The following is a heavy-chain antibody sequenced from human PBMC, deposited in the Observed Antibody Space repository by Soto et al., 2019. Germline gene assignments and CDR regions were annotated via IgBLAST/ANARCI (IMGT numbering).Heavy chain of an antibody. CDR2: TYYRSKWYN. D-gene: IGHD6-19*01. CDR3: ARVKQWLVHPYYYYGMDV. CDR1: GDSVSSNSSA. J-gene: IGHJ6*02. V-gene: IGHV6-1*01. Sequence: SQTLSLTCAISGDSVSSNSSAWNCIRQSPSRGLEWLGRTYYRSKWYNDYAVSVKSRITINPDTSKNQFSLQLNSVTPEDTAVYYCARVKQWLVHPYYYYGMDVWGQGTTVTVSS.